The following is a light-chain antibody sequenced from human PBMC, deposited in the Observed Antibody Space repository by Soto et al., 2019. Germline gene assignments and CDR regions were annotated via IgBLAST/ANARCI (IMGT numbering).Light chain of an antibody. CDR1: LSVLKSLDNKNY. CDR2: WAS. Sequence: DVVMTQSPDSLAVSLGERATINCKSSLSVLKSLDNKNYIAWYQQKSGQPPKLLMYWASTRKSGVPDRFSGSGSGTDFTLTINTVQAEDVAVYHCHQYFSTPLTFGPGTKVNV. CDR3: HQYFSTPLT. V-gene: IGKV4-1*01. J-gene: IGKJ3*01.